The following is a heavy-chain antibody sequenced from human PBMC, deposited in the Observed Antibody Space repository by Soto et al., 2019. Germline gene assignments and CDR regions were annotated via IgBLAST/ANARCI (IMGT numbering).Heavy chain of an antibody. Sequence: SGPTLVNPTQTLTLTCTFSGFSLSTSGMCVSWIRQPPGKALEWLALIYWDDDKRYSPSLKSRLTITKDTSKNQVVLTMTNMDPVDTATYDCAHRPGTGPDFDDWGQGTLVTVSS. CDR3: AHRPGTGPDFDD. CDR1: GFSLSTSGMC. CDR2: IYWDDDK. D-gene: IGHD1-1*01. J-gene: IGHJ4*02. V-gene: IGHV2-5*08.